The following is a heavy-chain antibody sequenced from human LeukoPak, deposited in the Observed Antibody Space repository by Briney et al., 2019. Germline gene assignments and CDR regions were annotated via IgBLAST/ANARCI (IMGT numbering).Heavy chain of an antibody. CDR3: ARGLVGNTMIVGFGDYYMDV. CDR2: IIPIFGTA. V-gene: IGHV1-69*06. Sequence: ASVKVSCKASGGTLSSYAISWVRQAPGQGLEWMGGIIPIFGTANYAQKFQGRVTITADKSTSTAYMELSSLRSEDTAVYYCARGLVGNTMIVGFGDYYMDVWGKGTTVTVSS. CDR1: GGTLSSYA. D-gene: IGHD3-22*01. J-gene: IGHJ6*03.